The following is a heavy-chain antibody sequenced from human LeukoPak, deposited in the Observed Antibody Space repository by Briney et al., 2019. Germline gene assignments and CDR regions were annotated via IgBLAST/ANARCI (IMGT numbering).Heavy chain of an antibody. CDR1: GGSISDYY. CDR2: IYHTGST. CDR3: ARAYDSSGKIDY. Sequence: SETLSLTCTVSGGSISDYYWGWIRLPPGKGLEWIGSIYHTGSTYYNPSLKSRVTISLDTSKNQFSLKLSSVTAADTAVYYCARAYDSSGKIDYWGQGTLVTVSS. V-gene: IGHV4-38-2*02. D-gene: IGHD3-22*01. J-gene: IGHJ4*02.